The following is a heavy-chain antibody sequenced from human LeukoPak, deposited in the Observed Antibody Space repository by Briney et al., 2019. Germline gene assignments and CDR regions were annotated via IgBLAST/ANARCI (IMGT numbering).Heavy chain of an antibody. D-gene: IGHD3-3*01. J-gene: IGHJ4*02. CDR1: GFTFSDYT. CDR2: ISSSSTYI. V-gene: IGHV3-21*04. CDR3: AKQIFGVVRGGIFDY. Sequence: GGSLRLSCAASGFTFSDYTMNWVRQAPGKGLEWVSSISSSSTYIYYAGSVKGRFTISRDNAKNSLYLQMNRLRAEDTAVYYCAKQIFGVVRGGIFDYWGQGTLATVSS.